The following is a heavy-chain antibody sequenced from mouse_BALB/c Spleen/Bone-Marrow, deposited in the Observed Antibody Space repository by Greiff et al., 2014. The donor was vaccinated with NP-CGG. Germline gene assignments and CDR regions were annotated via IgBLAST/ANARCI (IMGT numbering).Heavy chain of an antibody. CDR1: GYAFTNYL. CDR3: ATNWGDY. V-gene: IGHV1-54*01. Sequence: VQLQQSGAALVRPGTSVKVSCKASGYAFTNYLIDWVKQRPGQGLEWIGVINPGSGGTTYNEKFKGRTTLTADKSSNTAYMRLSSLTSDDSAVYFCATNWGDYWGQGTTLTVSS. CDR2: INPGSGGT. J-gene: IGHJ2*01. D-gene: IGHD4-1*01.